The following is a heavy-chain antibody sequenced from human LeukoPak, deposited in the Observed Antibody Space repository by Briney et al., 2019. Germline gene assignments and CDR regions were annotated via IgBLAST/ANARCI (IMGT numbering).Heavy chain of an antibody. CDR3: AHSLATFGTFIEKPFDY. Sequence: SGPTLVQPTQPLTLTCTFSGLSLSTSGVSVSWIRQPPAKSLEWLALIYWNDDKRYSPSLKSRLTITKDTSKNQVVLTMTNVDPVDTATYFCAHSLATFGTFIEKPFDYWGQGTLVTVSS. CDR1: GLSLSTSGVS. J-gene: IGHJ4*02. V-gene: IGHV2-5*01. D-gene: IGHD3-16*02. CDR2: IYWNDDK.